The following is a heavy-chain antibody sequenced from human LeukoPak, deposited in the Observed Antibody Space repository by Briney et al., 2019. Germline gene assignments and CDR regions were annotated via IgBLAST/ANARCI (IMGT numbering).Heavy chain of an antibody. CDR2: ISTSGSTT. J-gene: IGHJ4*02. D-gene: IGHD3-22*01. V-gene: IGHV3-11*01. CDR1: GFTFSDYY. CDR3: VKGVLDDSHVY. Sequence: PGGSLRLSCAASGFTFSDYYMSWVRQAPEKGLEWVSHISTSGSTTYFADSVKGRFTISRDNAKNLLYLQMNSLRAEDTAVYYCVKGVLDDSHVYWGQGTLVTVSS.